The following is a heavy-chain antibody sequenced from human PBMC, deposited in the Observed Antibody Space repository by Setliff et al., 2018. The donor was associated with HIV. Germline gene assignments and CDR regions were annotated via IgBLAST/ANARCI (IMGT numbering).Heavy chain of an antibody. J-gene: IGHJ4*02. CDR1: GDTFTSYD. D-gene: IGHD3-22*01. CDR3: ARIPNHSSGFDY. V-gene: IGHV1-8*03. Sequence: GASVKVSCKTSGDTFTSYDINWVRQAAGHGLEWMGWMTPYSGNTGNYAPKFQGRVTITADESTTTAYMELSSLRSEDTAVYYCARIPNHSSGFDYWGQGTPVTVSS. CDR2: MTPYSGNTG.